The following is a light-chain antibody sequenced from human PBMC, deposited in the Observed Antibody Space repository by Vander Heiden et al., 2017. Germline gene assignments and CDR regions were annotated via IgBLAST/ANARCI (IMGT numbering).Light chain of an antibody. CDR2: AAS. CDR3: RQDDNYGSR. J-gene: IGKJ1*01. CDR1: QGIRND. V-gene: IGKV1-6*01. Sequence: AIQMTQSPSSLSASVGDRVTITCRASQGIRNDLGWYQQKPGKAPKLLIYAASSLQSGVPSRFSGSGSGTDFTLTISSLHPEDFATYYCRQDDNYGSRFGQGTKVEIK.